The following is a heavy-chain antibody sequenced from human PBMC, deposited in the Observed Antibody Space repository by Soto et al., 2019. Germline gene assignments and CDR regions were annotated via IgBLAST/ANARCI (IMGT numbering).Heavy chain of an antibody. CDR3: ARDPLTGKYYYGMDV. CDR2: INAGNGNT. CDR1: GYTFTSYA. J-gene: IGHJ6*02. V-gene: IGHV1-3*01. Sequence: ASVKVSCKASGYTFTSYAMHWVRQAPGQRLEWMGWINAGNGNTKYSQKFQGRVTITRDTSASTAYTELSSLRSEDTAVYYCARDPLTGKYYYGMDVWGQGTTVTVSS. D-gene: IGHD7-27*01.